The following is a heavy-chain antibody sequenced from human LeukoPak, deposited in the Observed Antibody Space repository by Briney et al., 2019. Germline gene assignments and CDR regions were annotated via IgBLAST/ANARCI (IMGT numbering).Heavy chain of an antibody. CDR1: GCTFSDHW. CDR3: AKYLNRAFDY. D-gene: IGHD1-14*01. CDR2: IGRDGIHK. J-gene: IGHJ4*02. V-gene: IGHV3-7*01. Sequence: GGSLRLSCLASGCTFSDHWMSWVRQAPGKRLEWVAHIGRDGIHKGYVDSVEGRFTISRDNARNSVFLEMSNLRAEDSAVYFCAKYLNRAFDYWGQGSPVTVSS.